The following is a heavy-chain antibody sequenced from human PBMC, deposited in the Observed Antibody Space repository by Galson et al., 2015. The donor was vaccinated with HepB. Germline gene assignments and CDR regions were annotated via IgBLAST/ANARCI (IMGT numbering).Heavy chain of an antibody. CDR2: IIPIFGTA. CDR3: ARAVDYYDSSVSYFQH. CDR1: GGTFSSHA. Sequence: SVKVSCKASGGTFSSHAISWVRQAPGQGLEWMGGIIPIFGTANYAQKFQGRVTITADESTSTAYMELSSLRSEDTAVYYCARAVDYYDSSVSYFQHWGQGTLVTVSS. D-gene: IGHD3-22*01. V-gene: IGHV1-69*13. J-gene: IGHJ1*01.